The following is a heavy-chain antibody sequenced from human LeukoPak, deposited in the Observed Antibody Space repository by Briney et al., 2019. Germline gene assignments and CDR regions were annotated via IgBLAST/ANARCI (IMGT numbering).Heavy chain of an antibody. CDR1: GFTFSSYG. V-gene: IGHV3-30*18. Sequence: GGSLRLSCAASGFTFSSYGMHWVRQAPGKGLEWVAVISYDGSNKYYADSVKGRFTISRDNSKNTLYLQMNSLRAEDTAVYYCAKGGEGDYYFDYWGQGTLVTVSS. CDR3: AKGGEGDYYFDY. D-gene: IGHD3-10*01. J-gene: IGHJ4*02. CDR2: ISYDGSNK.